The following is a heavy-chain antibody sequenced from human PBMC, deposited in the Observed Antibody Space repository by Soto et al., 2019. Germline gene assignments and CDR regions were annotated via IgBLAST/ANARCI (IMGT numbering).Heavy chain of an antibody. Sequence: ASVKVSCKASGYTFTSYGVNWVRQAPGQGLEWMGWISPWKGNTNYAQSFQGRVTMTTDTSTSTAYMELRSLTSDDTAVYYCARDLDPSGSYYTDYWGPGTLVTVFS. CDR3: ARDLDPSGSYYTDY. D-gene: IGHD3-10*01. J-gene: IGHJ4*02. V-gene: IGHV1-18*04. CDR1: GYTFTSYG. CDR2: ISPWKGNT.